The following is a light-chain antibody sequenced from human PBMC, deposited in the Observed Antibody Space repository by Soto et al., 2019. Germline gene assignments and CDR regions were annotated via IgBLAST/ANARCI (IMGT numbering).Light chain of an antibody. Sequence: QSALTQPASVSGSPGQSITISCTGTSSDIGGYNYVSWYQQHPGKAPKLMIYDVTSRPSGISYRFSGSKSGNTASLTISGLEAEDEADYYCSSYTSSSTSDVVFGGGTKL. J-gene: IGLJ2*01. V-gene: IGLV2-14*01. CDR2: DVT. CDR1: SSDIGGYNY. CDR3: SSYTSSSTSDVV.